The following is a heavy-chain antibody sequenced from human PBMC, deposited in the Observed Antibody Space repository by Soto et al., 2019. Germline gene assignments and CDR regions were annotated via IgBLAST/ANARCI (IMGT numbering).Heavy chain of an antibody. Sequence: ASETLSLTCDVSGYSISSGYFWGWIRQPPGKGLEWIGNIYHSGSTYYNPSLKSRLTISVDKSKNQFSLKLSSVTATDTAVYYCARVARWAFDIWGQGTVGTVS. CDR2: IYHSGST. CDR3: ARVARWAFDI. D-gene: IGHD2-15*01. J-gene: IGHJ3*02. V-gene: IGHV4-38-2*01. CDR1: GYSISSGYF.